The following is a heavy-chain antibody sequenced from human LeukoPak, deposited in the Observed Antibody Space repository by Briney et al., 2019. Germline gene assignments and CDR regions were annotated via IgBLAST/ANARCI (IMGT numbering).Heavy chain of an antibody. V-gene: IGHV3-23*01. CDR2: IYTSGDST. CDR3: AKDVVPDSGWDLDY. CDR1: GFTFSTYS. Sequence: GGSLRLSCAASGFTFSTYSMTWVRQGPGKGLEWVSSIYTSGDSTFYADSVKGRFTISRDNSKSTLYLQMSSLRTEDTAIYYCAKDVVPDSGWDLDYWGQGTLVTVSS. J-gene: IGHJ4*02. D-gene: IGHD6-19*01.